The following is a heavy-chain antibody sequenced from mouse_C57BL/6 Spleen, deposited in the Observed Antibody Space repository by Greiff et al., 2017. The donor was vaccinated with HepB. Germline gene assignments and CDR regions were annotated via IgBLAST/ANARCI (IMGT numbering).Heavy chain of an antibody. CDR3: ARGDDYSYYYAMDY. Sequence: QVQLQQPGAELVRPGSSVKLSCKASGYTFTSYWMHWVKQRPIQGLEWIGNIDPSDSETHYNQKFKDKATLTVDKSSSTAYMQLSSLTSEDSAVYYCARGDDYSYYYAMDYWGQGTSVTVAS. J-gene: IGHJ4*01. CDR1: GYTFTSYW. CDR2: IDPSDSET. D-gene: IGHD1-1*01. V-gene: IGHV1-52*01.